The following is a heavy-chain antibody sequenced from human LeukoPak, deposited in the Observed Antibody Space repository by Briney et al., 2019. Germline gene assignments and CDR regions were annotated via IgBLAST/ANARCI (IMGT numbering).Heavy chain of an antibody. Sequence: KVSCKASGGTFSSYTISWVRQAPGQGLEWMGRIIPTLGIANYAQKFQGRVTITADKSTSTAYMELSSLRSEDTAVYYCARNPTRAHDYGDYVNAFDIWGQGTMVTVSS. CDR2: IIPTLGIA. CDR1: GGTFSSYT. CDR3: ARNPTRAHDYGDYVNAFDI. J-gene: IGHJ3*02. V-gene: IGHV1-69*02. D-gene: IGHD4-17*01.